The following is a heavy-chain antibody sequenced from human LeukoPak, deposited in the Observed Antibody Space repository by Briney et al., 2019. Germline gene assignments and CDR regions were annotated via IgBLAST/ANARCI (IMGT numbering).Heavy chain of an antibody. CDR2: IIPIFGTA. J-gene: IGHJ4*02. V-gene: IGHV1-69*13. CDR3: ARVYDFWSGYLFDY. CDR1: GYTFTSYG. Sequence: GASVKVSCKASGYTFTSYGISWVRQAPGQGLEWMGGIIPIFGTANYAQKFQGRVTITADESTSTAYMELSSLRSEDTAVYYCARVYDFWSGYLFDYWGQGTLVTVSS. D-gene: IGHD3-3*01.